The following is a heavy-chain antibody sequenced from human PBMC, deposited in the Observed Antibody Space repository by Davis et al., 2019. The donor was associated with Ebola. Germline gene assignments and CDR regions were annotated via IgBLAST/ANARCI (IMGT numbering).Heavy chain of an antibody. CDR2: ISSSSSYI. Sequence: GESLKISCAASGFTFSSYSMNWDRQAPGKGLEWVSSISSSSSYIYYADSVKGRFTISRDNAKNSLYLQMNSLRAEDTAVYYCARDRPLDFFFGDYYGMDVWGQGTTVTVSS. V-gene: IGHV3-21*01. J-gene: IGHJ6*02. CDR1: GFTFSSYS. D-gene: IGHD3-16*01. CDR3: ARDRPLDFFFGDYYGMDV.